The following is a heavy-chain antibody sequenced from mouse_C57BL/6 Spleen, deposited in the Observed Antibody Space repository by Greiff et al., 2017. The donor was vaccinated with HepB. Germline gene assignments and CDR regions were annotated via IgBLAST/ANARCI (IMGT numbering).Heavy chain of an antibody. J-gene: IGHJ1*03. CDR3: VRDSTFGYGSRYWYFDV. CDR1: GFTFNTYA. Sequence: DVMLVESGGGLVQPKGSLKLSCAASGFTFNTYAMHWVRQAPGTGLEWVARIRSKSSNYATYYADSVKDRFTISRDDSQSMLYLQMNNLKTEDTAMYYCVRDSTFGYGSRYWYFDVWGTGTTVTVSS. V-gene: IGHV10-3*01. D-gene: IGHD1-1*01. CDR2: IRSKSSNYAT.